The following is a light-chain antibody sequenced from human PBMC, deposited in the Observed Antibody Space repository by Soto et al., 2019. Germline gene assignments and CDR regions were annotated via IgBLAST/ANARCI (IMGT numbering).Light chain of an antibody. CDR2: EVN. CDR3: FSFAATSTNV. V-gene: IGLV2-14*01. Sequence: QSVLTHPSPLSGSLGQSITISCIGIIRDLGAYDYVSWFQQHPGKAPKLMISEVNNRPSGVSNRFSGSKSGNTAYLTISGLQVEDEAEYFWFSFAATSTNVFGSGTKVTVL. J-gene: IGLJ1*01. CDR1: IRDLGAYDY.